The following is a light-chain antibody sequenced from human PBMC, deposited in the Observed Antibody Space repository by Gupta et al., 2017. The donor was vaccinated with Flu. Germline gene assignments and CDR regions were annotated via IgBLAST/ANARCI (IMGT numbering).Light chain of an antibody. J-gene: IGKJ5*01. Sequence: EIVLTQSPGTLSLSPGERATLSCRASQSVSSFSLAWHQQNAGQTPRLLIFSASRTATGIPDRISGSGSATDFTLTISILDPEDFAVYYCQQEDSSPLIFGQGTRLEIK. V-gene: IGKV3-20*01. CDR1: QSVSSFS. CDR3: QQEDSSPLI. CDR2: SAS.